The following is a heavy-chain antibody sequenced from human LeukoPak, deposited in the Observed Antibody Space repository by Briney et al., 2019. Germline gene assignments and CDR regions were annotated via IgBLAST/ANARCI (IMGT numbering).Heavy chain of an antibody. J-gene: IGHJ6*03. CDR3: ANDCGGDCYDYYYYYMDV. CDR2: IKQDGSEK. D-gene: IGHD2-21*02. V-gene: IGHV3-7*01. Sequence: RPGGSLRLSCAASGFTFSSYWMSWVRQAPGKGLEWVANIKQDGSEKYYVDSVKGRFTTSRDNAKNSLYLQMNSLRAEDRAVYYCANDCGGDCYDYYYYYMDVWGKGTTVTISS. CDR1: GFTFSSYW.